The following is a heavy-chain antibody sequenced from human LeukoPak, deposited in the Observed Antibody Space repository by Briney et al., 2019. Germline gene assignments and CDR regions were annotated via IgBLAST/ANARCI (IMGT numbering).Heavy chain of an antibody. CDR3: ARDFYVGSKSYYIGY. CDR2: ISYDGSNK. D-gene: IGHD3-10*01. J-gene: IGHJ4*01. Sequence: GGSLRLSCAASGFTFSSYAMHWVRQAPGKGLEWVAVISYDGSNKYYADSVKGRLTISRDNSKNTVYLQMNSLRAEDTAMYYCARDFYVGSKSYYIGYWGHGTLVTVSS. CDR1: GFTFSSYA. V-gene: IGHV3-30-3*01.